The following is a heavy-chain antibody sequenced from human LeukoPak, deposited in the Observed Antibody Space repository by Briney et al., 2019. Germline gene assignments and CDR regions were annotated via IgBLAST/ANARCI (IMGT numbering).Heavy chain of an antibody. CDR2: TNPNSGGT. Sequence: ASVNVSCKASGYTFTGYYMHWVRQAPGQGLGWMGWTNPNSGGTNYAQKFQGRVTMTRDTSISTAYMELSRLRSDDTAVYYCARIVSEPPPDYWGQGTLVTASS. CDR1: GYTFTGYY. V-gene: IGHV1-2*02. CDR3: ARIVSEPPPDY. D-gene: IGHD2-21*01. J-gene: IGHJ4*02.